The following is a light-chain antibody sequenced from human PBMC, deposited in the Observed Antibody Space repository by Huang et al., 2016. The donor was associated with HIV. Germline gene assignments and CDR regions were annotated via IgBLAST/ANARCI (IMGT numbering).Light chain of an antibody. CDR1: QNIHTH. V-gene: IGKV3-11*01. CDR3: QQRVNGLT. Sequence: EIVLTQSPATLSFFPGQRVSRSCRASQNIHTHLAWYQQRPGQPPKLLIYDASSRVPGVAAVLSGSGSGTDCTLTISSLESEDFATYYCQQRVNGLTFGGGTKV. CDR2: DAS. J-gene: IGKJ4*01.